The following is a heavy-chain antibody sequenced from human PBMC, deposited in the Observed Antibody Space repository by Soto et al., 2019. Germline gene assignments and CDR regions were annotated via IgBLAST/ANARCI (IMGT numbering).Heavy chain of an antibody. D-gene: IGHD4-4*01. CDR2: IYGDDDK. V-gene: IGHV2-5*02. Sequence: GSGPTLVNPTQTLTLTCTFSGFSLSSSGVAVGWIRQPPGKALNWLALIYGDDDKRYSPSLKSRLSITKDTSKNQVVLTMTDMDPVDTATYYCAHRRNSHFDYWGQGTLVTVSS. J-gene: IGHJ4*02. CDR3: AHRRNSHFDY. CDR1: GFSLSSSGVA.